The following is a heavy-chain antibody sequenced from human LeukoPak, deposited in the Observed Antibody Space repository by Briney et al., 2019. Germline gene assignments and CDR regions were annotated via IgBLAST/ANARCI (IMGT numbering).Heavy chain of an antibody. CDR3: ARETRYCSSTSCTDVTDY. V-gene: IGHV4-59*12. D-gene: IGHD2-2*01. CDR1: GGSISSYY. CDR2: IYYSGST. J-gene: IGHJ4*02. Sequence: SETLSLTCTVSGGSISSYYWSWIRQPPGKGLEWIGYIYYSGSTNYNPSLKSRVTISVDTSKNQFSLKLSSVTAADTAVYYCARETRYCSSTSCTDVTDYWGQGTLVTVSS.